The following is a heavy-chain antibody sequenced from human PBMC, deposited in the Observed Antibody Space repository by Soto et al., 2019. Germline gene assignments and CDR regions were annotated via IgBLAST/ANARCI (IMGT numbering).Heavy chain of an antibody. D-gene: IGHD3-22*01. CDR3: AHRRSHYYDSSGYYSFEGWFDP. Sequence: QITLKESGPPLVKPTQTLTLTCTFSGFSLSTSGVGVGWIRQPPGKALEWLALIYWDDDKRYSPSLKSRLTITKDTSKNQVVLTMTNIDPVDTATYYCAHRRSHYYDSSGYYSFEGWFDPWGQGTLVTVSS. CDR1: GFSLSTSGVG. V-gene: IGHV2-5*02. CDR2: IYWDDDK. J-gene: IGHJ5*02.